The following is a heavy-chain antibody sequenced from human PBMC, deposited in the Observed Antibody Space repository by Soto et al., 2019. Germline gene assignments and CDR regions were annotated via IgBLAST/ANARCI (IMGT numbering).Heavy chain of an antibody. CDR2: ISYDGSNK. Sequence: LRLSCAASGFTFSSYGMHWVRQAPGKGLEWVAVISYDGSNKYYADSVKGRLTISRDNSKNTLYLQMNSLRGEDTAVYYCARGDYTGLYYYGMDVWGQGTTVTVSS. CDR3: ARGDYTGLYYYGMDV. V-gene: IGHV3-30*03. D-gene: IGHD4-4*01. J-gene: IGHJ6*02. CDR1: GFTFSSYG.